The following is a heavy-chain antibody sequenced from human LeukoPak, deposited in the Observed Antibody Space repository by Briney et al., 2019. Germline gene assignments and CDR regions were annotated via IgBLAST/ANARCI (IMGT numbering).Heavy chain of an antibody. Sequence: GESLRLSCAASGFTFTTYWMSWVRQFPGKVLQWVANINQDGTENYYVDSVKGRFTISRDNSKNTLYLQMNSLRAEDTAVYYCARDDDWGQGTLVTVSS. CDR2: INQDGTEN. CDR3: ARDDD. V-gene: IGHV3-7*01. J-gene: IGHJ4*02. CDR1: GFTFTTYW.